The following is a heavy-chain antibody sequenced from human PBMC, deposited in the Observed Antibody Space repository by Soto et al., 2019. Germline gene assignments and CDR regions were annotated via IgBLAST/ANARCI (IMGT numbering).Heavy chain of an antibody. Sequence: GGSLRLSFAASGFTFSSYSMNWVRQAPGKGLEWVSYISSSSNSIYYADSVKGRFTISRDNAKNSLHLQMNSLRAEDTAVYYCASPVKCSTTSCLRWGQGTLVTVSS. CDR1: GFTFSSYS. V-gene: IGHV3-48*01. CDR3: ASPVKCSTTSCLR. CDR2: ISSSSNSI. D-gene: IGHD2-2*01. J-gene: IGHJ4*02.